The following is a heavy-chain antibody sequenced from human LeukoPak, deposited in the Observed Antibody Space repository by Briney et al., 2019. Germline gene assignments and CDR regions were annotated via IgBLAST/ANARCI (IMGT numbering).Heavy chain of an antibody. V-gene: IGHV1-8*01. D-gene: IGHD3-10*01. Sequence: ASQKVSCKASGYTFTSYDINWVRQATGQRLEWMGWMNPNSGNTGYAQKFQSRVTMTRNTSISTAYMELSSLRSEDTAVYYCARGQNGVWFGEFSFDYWGQGTLVTVSS. CDR3: ARGQNGVWFGEFSFDY. CDR1: GYTFTSYD. CDR2: MNPNSGNT. J-gene: IGHJ4*02.